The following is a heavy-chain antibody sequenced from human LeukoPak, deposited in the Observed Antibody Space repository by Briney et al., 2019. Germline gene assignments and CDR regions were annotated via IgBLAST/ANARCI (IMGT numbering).Heavy chain of an antibody. V-gene: IGHV3-30*03. CDR1: GITFSSYG. CDR3: ARGIVVVVAATSNWFDP. Sequence: GGTLRLSCAASGITFSSYGMSWVRQAPGKGLEWVAVISYDGSNKYYADSVKGRFTISRDNSKNTLYLQMNSLRPEDTAIYYCARGIVVVVAATSNWFDPWGQGTLVTVSS. J-gene: IGHJ5*02. D-gene: IGHD2-15*01. CDR2: ISYDGSNK.